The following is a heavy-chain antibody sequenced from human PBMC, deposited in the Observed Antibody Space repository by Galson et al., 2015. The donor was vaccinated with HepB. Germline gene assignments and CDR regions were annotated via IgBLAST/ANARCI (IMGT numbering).Heavy chain of an antibody. CDR2: ISYDGSSK. J-gene: IGHJ4*02. V-gene: IGHV3-30-3*01. CDR1: GFTFSNYA. D-gene: IGHD2-8*01. Sequence: SLRLSCAASGFTFSNYAMHWVRQAPGKGLEWMAVISYDGSSKLYAESVKGRFTISRDSSENTLYLQMSSLRAEDTAVYYCARGAGYCINGVCPDFDYWGQGTLVTVSS. CDR3: ARGAGYCINGVCPDFDY.